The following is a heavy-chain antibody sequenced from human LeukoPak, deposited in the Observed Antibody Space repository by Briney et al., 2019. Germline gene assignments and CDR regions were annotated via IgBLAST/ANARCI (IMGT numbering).Heavy chain of an antibody. CDR1: GGSVSSGSYY. J-gene: IGHJ4*02. V-gene: IGHV4-61*01. D-gene: IGHD4-17*01. Sequence: SETLSLNCTVSGGSVSSGSYYWSWIRQPPGKGLEWIGYIYYSGSTNYNPSLKSRVTISVDTSKNQFSLKLSSVTAADTAVYYCARVADYGDYINFDYWGQGTLVTVSS. CDR2: IYYSGST. CDR3: ARVADYGDYINFDY.